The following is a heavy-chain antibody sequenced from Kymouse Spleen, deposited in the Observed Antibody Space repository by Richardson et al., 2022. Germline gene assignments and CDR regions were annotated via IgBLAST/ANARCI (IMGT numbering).Heavy chain of an antibody. J-gene: IGHJ4*02. V-gene: IGHV3-33*01. CDR2: IWYDGSNK. CDR1: GFTFSSYG. Sequence: QVQLVESGGGVVQPGRSLRLSCAASGFTFSSYGMHWVRQAPGKGLEWVAVIWYDGSNKYYADSVKGRFTISRDNSKNTLYLQMNSLRAEDTAVYYCARGSAMVRGVDYWGQGTLVTVSS. D-gene: IGHD3-10*01. CDR3: ARGSAMVRGVDY.